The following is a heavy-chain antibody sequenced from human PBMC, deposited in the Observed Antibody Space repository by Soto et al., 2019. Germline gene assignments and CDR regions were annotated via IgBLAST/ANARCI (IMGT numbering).Heavy chain of an antibody. Sequence: SETLSLTCTVSGGSISSYYWSWIRQPPGKGLEWIGYIYYSGSTNYNPSLKSRVTISVDTSKNQFSLKLSSVTAADTAVYYCARGRGYCSGGSCFNPPYQNWFDPWGQGTLVTVSS. CDR1: GGSISSYY. D-gene: IGHD2-15*01. V-gene: IGHV4-59*01. CDR3: ARGRGYCSGGSCFNPPYQNWFDP. CDR2: IYYSGST. J-gene: IGHJ5*02.